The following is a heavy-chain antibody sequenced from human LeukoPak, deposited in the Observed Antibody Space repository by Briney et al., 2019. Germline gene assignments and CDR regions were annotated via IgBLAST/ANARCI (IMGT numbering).Heavy chain of an antibody. CDR3: ARVRPGSSGSYYRTS. CDR1: GFPFSDFH. D-gene: IGHD3-22*01. V-gene: IGHV3-11*04. CDR2: ISSGGGFK. J-gene: IGHJ4*02. Sequence: GGSLRLSCVGAGFPFSDFHMSGMRQAPGKGLEWVSYISSGGGFKYYADSVKGRFSISRDDSKNSVFLQMNSLRVEDTAVYYCARVRPGSSGSYYRTSWGQGTLVTVSS.